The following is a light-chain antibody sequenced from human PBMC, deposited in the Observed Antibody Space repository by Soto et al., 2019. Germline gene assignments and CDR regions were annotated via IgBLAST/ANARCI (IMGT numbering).Light chain of an antibody. CDR3: QQSYSIPNN. CDR2: AAS. J-gene: IGKJ2*01. Sequence: DIQMTQSPSSLSASVGDRVTITCRASQSISTYLNWYQQKPGKAPKLLIYAASSLQGGVPSRFSGSGSGTDFTLTISSLQPEDFATYYCQQSYSIPNNFGQGTKLEIK. V-gene: IGKV1-39*01. CDR1: QSISTY.